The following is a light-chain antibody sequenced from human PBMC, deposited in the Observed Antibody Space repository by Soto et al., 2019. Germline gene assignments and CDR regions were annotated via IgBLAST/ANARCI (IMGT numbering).Light chain of an antibody. CDR1: SSDVGSYNL. J-gene: IGLJ2*01. CDR3: CSYAGSSTVV. CDR2: GVT. Sequence: QSALTQPASVSGSPGQSITISCTGTSSDVGSYNLVSWYQQHPGKAPQLMIYGVTKRPSGISNRFSGSKSGNTASLTISGLQAEDEADYYCCSYAGSSTVVFGGGT. V-gene: IGLV2-23*02.